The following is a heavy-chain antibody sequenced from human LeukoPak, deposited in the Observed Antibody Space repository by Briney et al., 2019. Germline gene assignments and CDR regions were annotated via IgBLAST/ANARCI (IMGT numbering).Heavy chain of an antibody. V-gene: IGHV4-31*03. J-gene: IGHJ6*02. CDR3: ARDYYGSGSYYSYYYGMDV. CDR1: GGSISSGGYY. D-gene: IGHD3-10*01. Sequence: SQTLSLTCTVSGGSISSGGYYWSWIRQHPGKGLEWIGYIYYSGSTYYNPSLKSRVTISVGTSKNQFSLKLSSVTAADTAVYYCARDYYGSGSYYSYYYGMDVWGQGTTVTVSS. CDR2: IYYSGST.